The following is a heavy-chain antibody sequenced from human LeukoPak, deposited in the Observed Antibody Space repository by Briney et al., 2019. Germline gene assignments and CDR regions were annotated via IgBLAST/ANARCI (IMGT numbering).Heavy chain of an antibody. Sequence: PGGSLRLSCAASGFTFSSYWMSWVRQAPGKGLEWVANIKQDRSEKYYVDSVKGRFTISRDNAKNSLYLQMNSLRAEDTAVYYCASKGVSSYYYYYYMDVWGKGTTVTVSS. J-gene: IGHJ6*03. CDR2: IKQDRSEK. CDR1: GFTFSSYW. D-gene: IGHD3-16*01. V-gene: IGHV3-7*01. CDR3: ASKGVSSYYYYYYMDV.